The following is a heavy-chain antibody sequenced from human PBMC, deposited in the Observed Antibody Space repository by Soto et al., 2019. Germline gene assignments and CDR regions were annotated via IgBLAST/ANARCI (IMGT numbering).Heavy chain of an antibody. CDR3: AKARYLTTVTTCYFDN. V-gene: IGHV3-30*18. J-gene: IGHJ4*02. D-gene: IGHD4-17*01. CDR1: GFTFSNYG. Sequence: GSLRLSCAASGFTFSNYGMHWVRQAPGKGLEWVSVISYDGNSKYYADSVKGRFTISRDNSKNTLYLQMNSLRAEDTAVYYCAKARYLTTVTTCYFDNWGQGTLVTVSS. CDR2: ISYDGNSK.